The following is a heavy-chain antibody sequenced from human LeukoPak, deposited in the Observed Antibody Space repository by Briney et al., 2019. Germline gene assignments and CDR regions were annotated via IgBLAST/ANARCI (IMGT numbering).Heavy chain of an antibody. J-gene: IGHJ6*03. CDR2: ISDGGTHL. Sequence: HPGGSLRLSCAGSGFIFRNYGMHWVRQAPGQGLEWVAVISDGGTHLYYADSVKGRFTISRDNSKNRLYLQINSLRAEDTAVYYCAKGSGSGSYYSTTYYYYYMDVWGKGTTVTVSS. CDR3: AKGSGSGSYYSTTYYYYYMDV. CDR1: GFIFRNYG. V-gene: IGHV3-30*18. D-gene: IGHD3-10*01.